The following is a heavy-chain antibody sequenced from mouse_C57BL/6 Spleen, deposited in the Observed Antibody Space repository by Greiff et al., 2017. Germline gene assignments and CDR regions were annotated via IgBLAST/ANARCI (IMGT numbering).Heavy chain of an antibody. D-gene: IGHD1-1*01. J-gene: IGHJ4*01. CDR1: GFTFSDYG. CDR3: ARNYDYGSSPMTAAMDD. Sequence: EVQRVESGGGLVKPGGSLKLSCAASGFTFSDYGMHWVRQAPEKGLEWVAYISSGSSTIYYADTVKGRFTISRDNAKNTLFLQMTSLRSEDTAMYDCARNYDYGSSPMTAAMDDWGQGTSVTVSS. CDR2: ISSGSSTI. V-gene: IGHV5-17*01.